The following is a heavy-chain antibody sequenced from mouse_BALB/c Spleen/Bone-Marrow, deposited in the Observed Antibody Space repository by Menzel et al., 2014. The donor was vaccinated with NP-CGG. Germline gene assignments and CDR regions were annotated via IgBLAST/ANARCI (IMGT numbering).Heavy chain of an antibody. CDR2: ILPGSGST. D-gene: IGHD2-10*02. J-gene: IGHJ3*01. V-gene: IGHV1-9*01. Sequence: VQRVESGAELMKPGASVKISCKATGYTFSSYWIEWVKQRPGHGLEWFGEILPGSGSTNYSEKFKGKATFTADTSSNTAYMQLSSLTSEDSAVYFCARGYGNSAWFAYWGQGTLVTVSA. CDR3: ARGYGNSAWFAY. CDR1: GYTFSSYW.